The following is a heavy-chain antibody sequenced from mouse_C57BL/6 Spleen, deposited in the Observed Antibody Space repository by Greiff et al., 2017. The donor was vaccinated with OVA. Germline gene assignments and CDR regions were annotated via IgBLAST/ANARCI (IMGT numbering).Heavy chain of an antibody. Sequence: VQLQQSGTVLARPGASVKMSCKTSGYTFTSYWMHWVKQRPGQGLEWIGAIYPGNSDTSYNQKFKGKAKLTAVTSASTAYMELSSLTNEDSAVYYCTTHYYGTPYYFDYWGQGTTLTVSS. J-gene: IGHJ2*01. D-gene: IGHD1-1*01. CDR2: IYPGNSDT. V-gene: IGHV1-5*01. CDR1: GYTFTSYW. CDR3: TTHYYGTPYYFDY.